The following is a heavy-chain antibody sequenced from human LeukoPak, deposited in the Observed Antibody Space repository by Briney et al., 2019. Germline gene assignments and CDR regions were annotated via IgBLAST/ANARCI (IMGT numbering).Heavy chain of an antibody. CDR1: GYTLSELS. CDR3: ARGYSSPVPNFDY. CDR2: FDVAETDT. Sequence: ASVKVSCKVSGYTLSELSMHWVRQSPGKGLEWMGGFDVAETDTIYAQRFQGRVTMTEDTSTDTAYMELTSLSSEDTAVYYCARGYSSPVPNFDYWGQGTLVTVSS. J-gene: IGHJ4*02. D-gene: IGHD6-13*01. V-gene: IGHV1-24*01.